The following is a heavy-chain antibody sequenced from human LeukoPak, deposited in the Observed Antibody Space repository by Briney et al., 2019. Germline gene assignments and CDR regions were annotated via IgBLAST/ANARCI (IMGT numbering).Heavy chain of an antibody. V-gene: IGHV4-4*02. D-gene: IGHD3-16*01. CDR2: IYHSGST. CDR3: ARNKYRLVWGGSFDY. J-gene: IGHJ4*02. CDR1: GGSISSSNW. Sequence: SGTLSLTCAVSGGSISSSNWWSWVRPPPGKGLEWVGEIYHSGSTNYNPSLKSRVTISVDKSKNQFSLKLSSVTAADTAVYYCARNKYRLVWGGSFDYWGQGTLVTVSS.